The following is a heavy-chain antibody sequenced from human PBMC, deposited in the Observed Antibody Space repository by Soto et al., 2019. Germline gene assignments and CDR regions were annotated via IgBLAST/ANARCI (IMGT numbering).Heavy chain of an antibody. D-gene: IGHD3-3*01. Sequence: PGGSLRLSCAASGFTFSSYAMSWVRQAPGKGLEWVSAISGSGGSTYYADSVKGRFTISRDNSKNTLYLQMNSLRAEDTAVYYCAKDRYDDFWSGWGGYYSYYYGMDVWGQGTTVTVSS. CDR1: GFTFSSYA. CDR2: ISGSGGST. J-gene: IGHJ6*02. V-gene: IGHV3-23*01. CDR3: AKDRYDDFWSGWGGYYSYYYGMDV.